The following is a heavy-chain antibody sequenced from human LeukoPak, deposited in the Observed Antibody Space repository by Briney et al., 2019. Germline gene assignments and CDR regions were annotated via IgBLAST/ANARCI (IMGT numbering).Heavy chain of an antibody. CDR3: ARELFANYDILTGYMDV. V-gene: IGHV3-21*01. CDR2: IRSSSSYI. CDR1: GFTFSSYS. Sequence: GGSLRLSCAASGFTFSSYSMNWVRQAPGKGLEWVSSIRSSSSYIYYADAVKGRFTISRDNAKNSLYLQMNSLRAEDTAVYYCARELFANYDILTGYMDVWGQGTTVTVSS. D-gene: IGHD3-9*01. J-gene: IGHJ6*02.